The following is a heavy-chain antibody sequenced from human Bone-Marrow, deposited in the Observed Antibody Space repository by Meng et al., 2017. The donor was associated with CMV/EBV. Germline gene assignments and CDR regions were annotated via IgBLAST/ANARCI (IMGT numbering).Heavy chain of an antibody. CDR3: ARGSAGLSTDYYYYGMDV. CDR1: GFTFSSYW. D-gene: IGHD3-16*02. V-gene: IGHV3-7*01. Sequence: GESLKISCAASGFTFSSYWMSWVRQAPGKGLEWVANIKQDGSEKYYVDSVKGRFTISRDNAKKSLYLQMSGLRAEDTAVYYCARGSAGLSTDYYYYGMDVCGQGTTVIVSS. J-gene: IGHJ6*02. CDR2: IKQDGSEK.